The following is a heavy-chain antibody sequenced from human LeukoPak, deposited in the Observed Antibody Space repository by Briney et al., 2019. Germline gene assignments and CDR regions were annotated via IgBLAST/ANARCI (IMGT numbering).Heavy chain of an antibody. CDR2: IISSSSRI. V-gene: IGHV3-21*01. J-gene: IGHJ4*02. CDR1: GFTFSSYT. D-gene: IGHD6-19*01. CDR3: ARVPVGYQGYSSAWYTDY. Sequence: GGSLRLSCAASGFTFSSYTMMWVRQAPGKGLEYVSSIISSSSRIFYADSVRGRFTISRDNAKNSLYLQMNSLRAEDTAVYYCARVPVGYQGYSSAWYTDYWRQGTLVSVSS.